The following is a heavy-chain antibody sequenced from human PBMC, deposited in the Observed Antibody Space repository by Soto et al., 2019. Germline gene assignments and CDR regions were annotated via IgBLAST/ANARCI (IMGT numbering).Heavy chain of an antibody. D-gene: IGHD3-10*01. CDR2: IYYSGST. CDR1: GGSISSYY. Sequence: PSETLSLTCTVSGGSISSYYWSWIRQPPGKGLEWIGYIYYSGSTNYNPSLKSRVTISVDTSKNQFSLKLSSVTAADTAVYYCARDRVTMVRGVLHYGMDVWGQGTTVTV. CDR3: ARDRVTMVRGVLHYGMDV. J-gene: IGHJ6*02. V-gene: IGHV4-59*01.